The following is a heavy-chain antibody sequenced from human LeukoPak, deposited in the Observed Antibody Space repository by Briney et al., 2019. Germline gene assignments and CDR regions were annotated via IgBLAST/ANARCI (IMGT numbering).Heavy chain of an antibody. J-gene: IGHJ4*02. V-gene: IGHV4-59*01. CDR2: IYYSGST. CDR3: ARVGTYGSGSYLSWLDY. CDR1: GGSISSYY. D-gene: IGHD3-10*01. Sequence: SETLSLTCTVSGGSISSYYWSWVRQPPGKGLEWIGYIYYSGSTNYNPSLKSRVTISVDTSKNQFSLKLSSVTAADTAVYYCARVGTYGSGSYLSWLDYWGQGTLVTVSS.